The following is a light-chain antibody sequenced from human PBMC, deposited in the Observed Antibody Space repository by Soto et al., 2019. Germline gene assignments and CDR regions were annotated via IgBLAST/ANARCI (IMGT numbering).Light chain of an antibody. J-gene: IGKJ4*01. V-gene: IGKV3-20*01. CDR1: QSVSSSY. CDR2: GAS. CDR3: QQYGSSPGVA. Sequence: EIVLTQSPSTLSLSPGERATLSCRASQSVSSSYLAWYQQKPGQAPRLLIYGASSRATGIPDRFSGSWSGTDFTLTISRLEPEDFAVYYCQQYGSSPGVAFGGGTKVEIK.